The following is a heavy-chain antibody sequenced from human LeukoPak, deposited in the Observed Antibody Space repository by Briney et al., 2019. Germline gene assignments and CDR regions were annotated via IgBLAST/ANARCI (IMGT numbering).Heavy chain of an antibody. J-gene: IGHJ4*02. CDR1: GYTFTSYY. CDR3: ARDGYYYDSSGYYYFDY. V-gene: IGHV1-46*01. Sequence: ASVTVSCTASGYTFTSYYMHWVRRAPGQGLEWMGIINPSGGSTSYAQKFQGRVTMTRDTSTSTVYMELSSLRSEDTAVYYCARDGYYYDSSGYYYFDYWGQGTLVTVSS. CDR2: INPSGGST. D-gene: IGHD3-22*01.